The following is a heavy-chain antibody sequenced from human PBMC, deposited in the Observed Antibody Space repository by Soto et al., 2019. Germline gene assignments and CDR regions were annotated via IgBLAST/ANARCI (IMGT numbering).Heavy chain of an antibody. J-gene: IGHJ6*03. CDR1: GGTFSSYT. Sequence: QVQLVQSGAEVKKPGSSVKVSCKASGGTFSSYTISWVRQAPGQGLEWLGRIIPILGIANYAQKVQGRVTITADKSTSTAYMELSSLRSEDTAVYYCAREGYCSSTSCPTGYYYYMDVWGKGTTVTVSS. CDR3: AREGYCSSTSCPTGYYYYMDV. CDR2: IIPILGIA. V-gene: IGHV1-69*02. D-gene: IGHD2-2*01.